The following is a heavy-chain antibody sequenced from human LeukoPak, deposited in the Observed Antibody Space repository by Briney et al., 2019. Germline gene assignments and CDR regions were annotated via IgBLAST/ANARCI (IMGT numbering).Heavy chain of an antibody. Sequence: GGSLRLSCEASGFIFSSYAMHWVRQAPGKGLEWVAFIRYDGSNKYYADSVKGRFTISRDNSKNTLYLQMNSLRPEDTAVYYCANRRGTQVLGNNIDIWGQGTLVTVSS. CDR2: IRYDGSNK. CDR3: ANRRGTQVLGNNIDI. D-gene: IGHD2/OR15-2a*01. V-gene: IGHV3-30*02. CDR1: GFIFSSYA. J-gene: IGHJ3*02.